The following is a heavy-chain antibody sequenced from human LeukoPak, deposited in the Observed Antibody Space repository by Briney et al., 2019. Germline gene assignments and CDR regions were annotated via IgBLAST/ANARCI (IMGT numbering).Heavy chain of an antibody. CDR3: ARGGDSSGYSHRYYYMDV. V-gene: IGHV1-8*01. CDR1: GYTFTSYD. CDR2: MNPNSGNT. D-gene: IGHD3-22*01. J-gene: IGHJ6*03. Sequence: ASVKVSCKASGYTFTSYDINWVRQATGQGLEWMGWMNPNSGNTGYAQKFQGRVTMTRNTSISTAYMELSSLRSEDTAVYYCARGGDSSGYSHRYYYMDVWGKGTTVTVSS.